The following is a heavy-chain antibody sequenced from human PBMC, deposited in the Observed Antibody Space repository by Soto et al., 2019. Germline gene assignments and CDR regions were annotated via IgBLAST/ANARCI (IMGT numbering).Heavy chain of an antibody. J-gene: IGHJ6*02. CDR1: GYTFTRYG. Sequence: QVQLVQSGAEVKNPGASVKVSCKASGYTFTRYGIGWARQAPGQGLEWMGWINTYNGNTNYAQNVQGRVTLTTDTSTRTAYMELRSLRSNDTAIYYCAMVDVYVTPSPQDVWGQATTVIVSS. CDR2: INTYNGNT. V-gene: IGHV1-18*01. D-gene: IGHD3-16*01. CDR3: AMVDVYVTPSPQDV.